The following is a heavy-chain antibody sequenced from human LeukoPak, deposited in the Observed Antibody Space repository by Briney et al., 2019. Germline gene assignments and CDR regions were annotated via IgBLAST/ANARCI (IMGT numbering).Heavy chain of an antibody. CDR3: ARVASGGSGLTYYYDY. J-gene: IGHJ4*02. Sequence: GGSLRLSCAASGFTFSSYGMHWVRQAPGKGLEWVAVIWYDGSIKNYADSVRGRFTISRDDSKNTLYLQMNSLRADDTAVYYCARVASGGSGLTYYYDYWGQGTLVTVAS. CDR1: GFTFSSYG. CDR2: IWYDGSIK. D-gene: IGHD3-10*01. V-gene: IGHV3-33*08.